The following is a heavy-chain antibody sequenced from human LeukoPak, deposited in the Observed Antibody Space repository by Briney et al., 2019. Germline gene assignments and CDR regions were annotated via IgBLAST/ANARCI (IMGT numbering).Heavy chain of an antibody. J-gene: IGHJ4*02. CDR1: GFTFSNYG. Sequence: VQPGKSLRLSCAASGFTFSNYGMHWVRQAPGKGLEWVAVIWYDGSIQYYADSVQGRFTISRDSSENTLYLQMNSLRAEDTAVYYCARDKSWYFDYWGQGTLVTVSS. CDR2: IWYDGSIQ. D-gene: IGHD6-13*01. CDR3: ARDKSWYFDY. V-gene: IGHV3-33*08.